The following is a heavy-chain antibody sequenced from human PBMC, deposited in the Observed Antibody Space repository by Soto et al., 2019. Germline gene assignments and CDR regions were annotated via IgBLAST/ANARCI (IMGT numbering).Heavy chain of an antibody. V-gene: IGHV2-5*01. J-gene: IGHJ3*02. D-gene: IGHD6-6*01. Sequence: SGPTLVKPTQTLTLTCTLSGYSLSSIGVGVGWIRQPPGKALEWLALIYWNDDKYYSPSLRNSLTISKDSSKNEVVLTMTNMDPVDTATYFCARRPADGRIAALAFDIWGQGTMVTVSS. CDR1: GYSLSSIGVG. CDR3: ARRPADGRIAALAFDI. CDR2: IYWNDDK.